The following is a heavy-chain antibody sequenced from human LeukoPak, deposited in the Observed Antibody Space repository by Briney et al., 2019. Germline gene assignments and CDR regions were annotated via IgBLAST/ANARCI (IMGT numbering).Heavy chain of an antibody. CDR2: VYHSGSI. Sequence: SETLSLTCTVSGDSLVSGHYWGWIRQPPGQGLEWVGSVYHSGSIYYNPPLKRRVIMSVDTSKNQFVLKLSSVTAADTAVYYCARDPVEQPYWYFDLWGRGTLVTVSS. CDR1: GDSLVSGHY. J-gene: IGHJ2*01. V-gene: IGHV4-38-2*02. CDR3: ARDPVEQPYWYFDL. D-gene: IGHD1/OR15-1a*01.